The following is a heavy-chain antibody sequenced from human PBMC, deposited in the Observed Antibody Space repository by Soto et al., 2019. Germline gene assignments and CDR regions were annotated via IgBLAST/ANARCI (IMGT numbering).Heavy chain of an antibody. V-gene: IGHV1-18*01. CDR1: GYTFTSYG. CDR3: ARAPQTVAGAGIWY. Sequence: QVQLVQSGAEMKKPGASVKVSCKASGYTFTSYGISWVRQAPGQGLEWMGWISGYNGDTNYAQKYKGRVTMTTDTSTSTAYRELRSLRSDDTAVYYCARAPQTVAGAGIWYWGQGTLVTVSS. CDR2: ISGYNGDT. D-gene: IGHD6-13*01. J-gene: IGHJ4*02.